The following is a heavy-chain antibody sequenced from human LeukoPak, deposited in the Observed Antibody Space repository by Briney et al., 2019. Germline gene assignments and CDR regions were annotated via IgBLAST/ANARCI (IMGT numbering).Heavy chain of an antibody. CDR2: ISDTGDTI. CDR3: AKDLPRSDY. J-gene: IGHJ4*02. Sequence: GGSLRLSCAASGFMFSSYAMNWVRQTPGKGLEWVSGISDTGDTIHYADSVKGRFTISRDNPKNTLYLQMNSLRAEDTAVYYCAKDLPRSDYWGQGTLVTVSS. V-gene: IGHV3-23*01. CDR1: GFMFSSYA.